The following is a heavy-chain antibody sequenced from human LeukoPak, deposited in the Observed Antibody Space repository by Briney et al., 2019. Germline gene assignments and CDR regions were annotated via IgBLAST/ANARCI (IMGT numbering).Heavy chain of an antibody. D-gene: IGHD3-22*01. CDR1: GFTFSSYW. Sequence: PGGSLRLSCVASGFTFSSYWMTWVRQVPGKGLEWAANVKHDGSDKYYVDSVKGRFTISRDNAKNSLYLQMNSLRAEDTAVYYCATAYYDSSGYYPNWFDPWGQGTLVTVSS. CDR2: VKHDGSDK. V-gene: IGHV3-7*02. J-gene: IGHJ5*02. CDR3: ATAYYDSSGYYPNWFDP.